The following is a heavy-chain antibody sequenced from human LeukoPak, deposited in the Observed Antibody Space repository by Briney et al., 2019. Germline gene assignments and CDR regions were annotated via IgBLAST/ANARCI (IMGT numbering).Heavy chain of an antibody. Sequence: PGGSLRLSCAASGFTFSSYAMSWVRQAPGKGLEWVSGISWNSGSIGYADSVKGRFTISRDNAKNSLYLQMNSLRAEDTALYYCAKDIRAGSGSYLPDWGQGTLVTVSS. CDR1: GFTFSSYA. CDR3: AKDIRAGSGSYLPD. D-gene: IGHD3-10*01. CDR2: ISWNSGSI. V-gene: IGHV3-9*01. J-gene: IGHJ4*02.